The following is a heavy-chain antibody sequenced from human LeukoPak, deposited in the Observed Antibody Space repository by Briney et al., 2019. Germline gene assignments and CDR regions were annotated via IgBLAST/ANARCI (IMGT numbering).Heavy chain of an antibody. CDR2: IYYSGST. CDR3: ARSTSTTVVTRGMDV. V-gene: IGHV4-59*08. CDR1: GGSISSYY. D-gene: IGHD4-23*01. J-gene: IGHJ6*02. Sequence: PSETLSLTCTVSGGSISSYYWSWIRQPPGKGLEWIGYIYYSGSTNYNPSLKSRVTISVDTSKNQFSLKLSSVTAADTAVYYCARSTSTTVVTRGMDVWGQGTTVTVPS.